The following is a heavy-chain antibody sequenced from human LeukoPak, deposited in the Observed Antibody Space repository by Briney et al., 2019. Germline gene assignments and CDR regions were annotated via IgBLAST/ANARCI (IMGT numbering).Heavy chain of an antibody. D-gene: IGHD5/OR15-5a*01. J-gene: IGHJ6*04. V-gene: IGHV4-30-4*08. CDR3: ARDLGLHV. Sequence: SQTLSLTRTVSGGSLSSGDYYWNWIRQPPGKGLEWIGYIYYSGRTNYNPSLKSRVTISVDTSKNQFSLKLSSVTAADTAVYYCARDLGLHVWGKGTTVTVSS. CDR2: IYYSGRT. CDR1: GGSLSSGDYY.